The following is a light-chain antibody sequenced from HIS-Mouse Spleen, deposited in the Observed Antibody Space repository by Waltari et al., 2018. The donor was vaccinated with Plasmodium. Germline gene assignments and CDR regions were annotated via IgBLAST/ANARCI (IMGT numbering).Light chain of an antibody. CDR2: DAS. J-gene: IGKJ4*01. CDR3: QQFNSYPLT. V-gene: IGKV1-13*02. CDR1: QGIRSS. Sequence: AIQLTQSPSSLSASVGDRVTITCRASQGIRSSLDWFQQNPGKAPKLLIYDASSLESGVPSRFSGSGSGTDFTLTISSLQPEDFATYYCQQFNSYPLTFGGGTKVEIK.